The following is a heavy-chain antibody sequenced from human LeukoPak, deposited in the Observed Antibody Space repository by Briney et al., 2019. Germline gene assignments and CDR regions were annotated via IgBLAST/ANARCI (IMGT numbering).Heavy chain of an antibody. CDR1: GFTFSSYS. CDR3: ARGLFLEWLLDY. J-gene: IGHJ4*02. V-gene: IGHV3-21*01. D-gene: IGHD3-3*01. Sequence: PGGSLRLSCAASGFTFSSYSMNWVRQAPGKGLEWVSSISSSSSYIYYADSVKGRFTISRDNAKNSLYLQMNSLRAEDTAVYYCARGLFLEWLLDYWGQGTLVTVSS. CDR2: ISSSSSYI.